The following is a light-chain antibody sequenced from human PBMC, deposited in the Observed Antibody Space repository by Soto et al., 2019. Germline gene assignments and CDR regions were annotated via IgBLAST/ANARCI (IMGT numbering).Light chain of an antibody. CDR3: QQSHSTPLFT. V-gene: IGKV1-39*01. Sequence: DIQMTQSPSSLSASIGDRVTISCRASQSISSHLNWYQQKPGKAPKVLIYAASRLQSGVPSRFSGSGSGTEFTLTISSLQPEDFATYYCQQSHSTPLFTFGQGTKLEIK. J-gene: IGKJ2*01. CDR1: QSISSH. CDR2: AAS.